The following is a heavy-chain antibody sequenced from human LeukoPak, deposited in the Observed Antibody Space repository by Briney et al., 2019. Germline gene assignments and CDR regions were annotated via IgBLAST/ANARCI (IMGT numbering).Heavy chain of an antibody. CDR2: INPNSGGT. J-gene: IGHJ3*02. Sequence: ASVKVSCKASGYTFTGYYMHWVGQAPGQGLEWLGWINPNSGGTNYPQKFQGRVTMTRDTSISTAYMELSRLRSDDTAVYYCARDWIPGSFDAFDIWGQGTMATVSS. V-gene: IGHV1-2*02. D-gene: IGHD2-2*03. CDR1: GYTFTGYY. CDR3: ARDWIPGSFDAFDI.